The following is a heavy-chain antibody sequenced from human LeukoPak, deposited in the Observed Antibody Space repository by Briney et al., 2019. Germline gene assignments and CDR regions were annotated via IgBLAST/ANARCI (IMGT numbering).Heavy chain of an antibody. Sequence: GGSLRLSCAASGFTFSSYAMHWVRQAPGKGLEWVSIISGNGGSTYDADSVKGRFTISRDNSKNTLYLQMNNLRTEDTAVYYCARGVRYSSAWAFDYWGQGTLVTVSS. CDR1: GFTFSSYA. D-gene: IGHD6-19*01. J-gene: IGHJ4*02. CDR3: ARGVRYSSAWAFDY. V-gene: IGHV3-23*01. CDR2: ISGNGGST.